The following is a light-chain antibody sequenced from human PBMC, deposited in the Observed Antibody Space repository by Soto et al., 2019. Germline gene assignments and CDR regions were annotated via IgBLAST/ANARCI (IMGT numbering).Light chain of an antibody. CDR3: CSYAGTYTFHVV. CDR2: DVS. CDR1: SSDVGGYNY. Sequence: QSVLTQPRSVSGSPGQSVTISCTGTSSDVGGYNYVSWYQQHPGKAPKLMIYDVSKRPSGVPDRFSGSKSGNTASLTISGLQAEDEADYYCCSYAGTYTFHVVFGGGTKLTV. V-gene: IGLV2-11*01. J-gene: IGLJ2*01.